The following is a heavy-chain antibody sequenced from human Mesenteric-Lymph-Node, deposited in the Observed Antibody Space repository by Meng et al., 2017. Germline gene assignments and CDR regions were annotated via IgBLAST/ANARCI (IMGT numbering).Heavy chain of an antibody. CDR3: ARESYYDSSGLKYYYYGMDV. J-gene: IGHJ6*02. V-gene: IGHV3-74*01. CDR1: GFTFSSYW. Sequence: GESLKISCAASGFTFSSYWMHWVRQAPGKGLVWVSRINSDGSSTSYADSVKGRFTISRDTSKNTLSLQMNNLRAEDTAVYYCARESYYDSSGLKYYYYGMDVWGQGTTVTVSS. CDR2: INSDGSST. D-gene: IGHD3-22*01.